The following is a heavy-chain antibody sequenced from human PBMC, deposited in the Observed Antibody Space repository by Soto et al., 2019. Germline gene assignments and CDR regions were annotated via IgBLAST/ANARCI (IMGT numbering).Heavy chain of an antibody. CDR3: ALNFNYYDSPDAFDI. CDR2: IYPGDPDT. Sequence: GESLKISCKGSGYSFTSYWIGWVRQMPGKGLEWMGIIYPGDPDTRYSPSFQGQVTISADKSISTAYLQWSSLKASDTAMYYCALNFNYYDSPDAFDIWGQGTMVTVSS. V-gene: IGHV5-51*01. J-gene: IGHJ3*02. CDR1: GYSFTSYW. D-gene: IGHD3-22*01.